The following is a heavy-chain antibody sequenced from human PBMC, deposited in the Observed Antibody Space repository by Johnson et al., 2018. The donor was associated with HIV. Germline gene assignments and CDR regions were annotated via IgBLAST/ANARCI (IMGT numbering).Heavy chain of an antibody. D-gene: IGHD3-16*01. CDR1: GFIFSSYA. V-gene: IGHV3-64*01. CDR2: ISSNGGST. J-gene: IGHJ3*02. CDR3: ARGGGWAFDI. Sequence: VQLVESGGGLVQPGGSLRLSCAASGFIFSSYAMHWVRQAPGKGLQYVSAISSNGGSTYYANSVKGRFTISRDNSKNTLYLQMGSLRAEDMAVYHGARGGGWAFDIWGQGTMVTVSS.